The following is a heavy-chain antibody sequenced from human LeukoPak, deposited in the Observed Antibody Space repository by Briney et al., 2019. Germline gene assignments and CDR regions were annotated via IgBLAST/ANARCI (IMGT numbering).Heavy chain of an antibody. CDR2: ISSSGSTI. V-gene: IGHV3-11*04. CDR1: GFTFSDYY. J-gene: IGHJ6*03. D-gene: IGHD3-3*01. Sequence: GGSLRLSCAASGFTFSDYYMSWIRQAPGKGLEWVSYISSSGSTIYYADSVKGRFTISRDNAKNSLYLQMNSLRAEDTAVYYCARDNYDFWSGQMGYYYMDVWGKGTTVTVSS. CDR3: ARDNYDFWSGQMGYYYMDV.